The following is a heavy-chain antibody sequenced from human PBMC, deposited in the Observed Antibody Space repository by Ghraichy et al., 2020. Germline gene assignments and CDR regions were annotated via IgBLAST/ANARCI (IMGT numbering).Heavy chain of an antibody. D-gene: IGHD3-9*01. CDR3: ARGGNIFPTSYFDY. V-gene: IGHV4-30-4*01. CDR2: IHHTGTT. CDR1: GASLSSGDYY. J-gene: IGHJ4*03. Sequence: SQTLSLTCSVSGASLSSGDYYWSWIRQPPGKGLEWFGYIHHTGTTFYKPSLKSRVDISLQTSRRRLSLRLSSVTAADTAVYYCARGGNIFPTSYFDYWGHGTLVTVSS.